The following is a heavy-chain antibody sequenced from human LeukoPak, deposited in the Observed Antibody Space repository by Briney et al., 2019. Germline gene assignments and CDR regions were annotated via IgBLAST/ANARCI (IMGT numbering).Heavy chain of an antibody. Sequence: SQTLSLTCAISGDSVSSNSAAWNWIRQSPSRGLEWLGRTYYRSKWYNDYAVSVKSRITISPDTSKNQFSLQLNSVTPEDTAVYYCAREYYDFWSGYYTLDYWGQGTLVTVSS. V-gene: IGHV6-1*01. D-gene: IGHD3-3*01. CDR2: TYYRSKWYN. CDR1: GDSVSSNSAA. CDR3: AREYYDFWSGYYTLDY. J-gene: IGHJ4*02.